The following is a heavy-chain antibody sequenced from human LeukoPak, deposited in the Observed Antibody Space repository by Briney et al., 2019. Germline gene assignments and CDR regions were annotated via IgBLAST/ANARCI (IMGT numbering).Heavy chain of an antibody. CDR2: IYYSGST. Sequence: SETLSLTCTVSGYSISSGYYWGWIRLPPGKGLEWIGSIYYSGSTYYNPSLKSRVTISVDTSKNQFSLKLSSVTAADTAVYYCARSPGGVNNWFDPWGQGTLVTVSS. V-gene: IGHV4-38-2*02. D-gene: IGHD2-8*01. J-gene: IGHJ5*02. CDR3: ARSPGGVNNWFDP. CDR1: GYSISSGYY.